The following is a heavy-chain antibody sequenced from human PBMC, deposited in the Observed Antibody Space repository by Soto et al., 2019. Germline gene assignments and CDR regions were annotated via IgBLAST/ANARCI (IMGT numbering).Heavy chain of an antibody. V-gene: IGHV3-73*01. CDR2: IRSKANSYAT. CDR3: TRTYYDFWSGPPPYDY. CDR1: GCTFSGSA. Sequence: GGSLRLSCAASGCTFSGSAMHWVRQASGKGLEWVGRIRSKANSYATAYAASVKGRFTISRDDSKNTAYLQMNSLKTEDTAVYYCTRTYYDFWSGPPPYDYWGQGTLVTVSS. D-gene: IGHD3-3*01. J-gene: IGHJ4*02.